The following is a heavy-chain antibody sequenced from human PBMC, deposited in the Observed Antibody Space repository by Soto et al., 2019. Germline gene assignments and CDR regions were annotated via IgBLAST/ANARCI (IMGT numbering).Heavy chain of an antibody. CDR2: IIPIFGTA. CDR1: GGTFSSYA. J-gene: IGHJ5*02. V-gene: IGHV1-69*05. D-gene: IGHD3-3*01. Sequence: SVKVSCKASGGTFSSYAISWVRQAPGQGLEWMGGIIPIFGTANYAQKFQGRVTMTRNTSISTAYMELSSLRSEDTAVYYCARGTERRFLEWLSVDNWFDPWGQGTLVTVSS. CDR3: ARGTERRFLEWLSVDNWFDP.